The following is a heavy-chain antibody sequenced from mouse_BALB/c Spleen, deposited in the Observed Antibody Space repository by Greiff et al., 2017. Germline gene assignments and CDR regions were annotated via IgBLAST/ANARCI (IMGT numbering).Heavy chain of an antibody. CDR1: GFSLTGYG. CDR2: IWGDGST. D-gene: IGHD3-1*01. J-gene: IGHJ3*01. CDR3: AKATDKGWFAY. V-gene: IGHV2-6-7*01. Sequence: QVHVKQSGPGLVAPSQSLSITCTVSGFSLTGYGVNWVRQPPGKGLEWLGMIWGDGSTDYNSTLKSRLSIIKDNTKSQVFLKMNSLQTDDTARYYCAKATDKGWFAYWGQGTLLTVSA.